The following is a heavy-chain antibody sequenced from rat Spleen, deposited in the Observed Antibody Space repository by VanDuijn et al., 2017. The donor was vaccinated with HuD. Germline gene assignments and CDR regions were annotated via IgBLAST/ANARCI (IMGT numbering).Heavy chain of an antibody. CDR2: TWSGGST. V-gene: IGHV2S63*01. CDR1: GFIFSNYD. Sequence: EVQLVESGGGLVQPGRSLKLSCAASGFIFSNYDMAWVRQPPGKGLEWMGVTWSGGSTAYNSALKSRLSISRDTSKSQVFLKMNSLQAEDTAIYFCAGGGLRRVGGLFDYWGQGIMVTVSS. D-gene: IGHD1-11*01. CDR3: AGGGLRRVGGLFDY. J-gene: IGHJ2*01.